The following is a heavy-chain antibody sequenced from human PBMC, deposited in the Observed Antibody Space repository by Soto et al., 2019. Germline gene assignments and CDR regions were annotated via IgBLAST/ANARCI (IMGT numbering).Heavy chain of an antibody. D-gene: IGHD6-6*01. J-gene: IGHJ4*02. CDR2: ISGSGGST. Sequence: EVQLLESGGGLVQPGGSLRLSCAASGFTFSSYAMSWVRQAPGKGLEWVSAISGSGGSTYYADSVKGRFTISRDNSKNTLYLQMNGLRAEDTAVYYCAKGGSIAARRLQYYFDYWGQGTLVTVSS. V-gene: IGHV3-23*01. CDR1: GFTFSSYA. CDR3: AKGGSIAARRLQYYFDY.